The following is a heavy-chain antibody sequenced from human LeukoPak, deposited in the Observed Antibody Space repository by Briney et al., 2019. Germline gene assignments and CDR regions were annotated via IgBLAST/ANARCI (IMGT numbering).Heavy chain of an antibody. CDR3: ARGVRSSPRDWFDP. CDR2: IYTSGNT. D-gene: IGHD2-2*01. V-gene: IGHV4-4*09. J-gene: IGHJ5*02. Sequence: PSETLSLTCTVSGGSISSYYWSWIRQPPGKGLEWIGYIYTSGNTNYNPSLKSRVTISVDTSKNQFSLKLSSVTAADTAVYYCARGVRSSPRDWFDPWGQGTLVTVSS. CDR1: GGSISSYY.